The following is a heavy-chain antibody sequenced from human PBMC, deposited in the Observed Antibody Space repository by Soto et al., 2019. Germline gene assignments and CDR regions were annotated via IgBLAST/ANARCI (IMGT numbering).Heavy chain of an antibody. CDR1: GLTLSNSN. CDR2: ISSRSTYI. D-gene: IGHD3-10*01. V-gene: IGHV3-21*06. CDR3: ARAGEQQQGAFYFYYYAMDV. Sequence: EVQLVESGGGLVKPGGSLRLSCAASGLTLSNSNLNWVRQAPGKGLEWVSSISSRSTYIYYADSVKGRFAVSRDNAKNSLYLQMNSLRAEDTAVYYCARAGEQQQGAFYFYYYAMDVWGQGTTVTVSS. J-gene: IGHJ6*02.